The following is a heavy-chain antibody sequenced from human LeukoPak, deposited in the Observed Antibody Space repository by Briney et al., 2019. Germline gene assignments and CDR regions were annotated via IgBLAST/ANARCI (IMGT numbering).Heavy chain of an antibody. CDR3: ASSYGSYSVDY. CDR2: IKQDGSEK. Sequence: PGGSLRLSCAASGFTFSSYRMSWVRQAPGKGLEWVANIKQDGSEKYYVDSVKGRFTISRDNAKNSLYLQMNSLRAEDTAVYYCASSYGSYSVDYWGQGTLVTVSS. V-gene: IGHV3-7*01. CDR1: GFTFSSYR. J-gene: IGHJ4*02. D-gene: IGHD1-26*01.